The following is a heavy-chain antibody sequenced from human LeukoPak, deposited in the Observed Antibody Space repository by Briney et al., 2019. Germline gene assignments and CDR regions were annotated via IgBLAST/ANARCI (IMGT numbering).Heavy chain of an antibody. D-gene: IGHD6-6*01. V-gene: IGHV1-69*04. CDR3: ARDIAARDDY. CDR1: GGTFSSYA. J-gene: IGHJ4*02. CDR2: IIPNFGIA. Sequence: ASVKVSCKASGGTFSSYAISWVRQAPGQGLEWMGRIIPNFGIANYAQKFQGRVTITADKSTSTAYMELSSLRSEDTAVYYCARDIAARDDYWGQGTLVTVSS.